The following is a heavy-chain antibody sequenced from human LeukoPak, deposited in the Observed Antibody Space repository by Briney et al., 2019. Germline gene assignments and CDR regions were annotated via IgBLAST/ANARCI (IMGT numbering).Heavy chain of an antibody. V-gene: IGHV5-51*01. Sequence: GESLKISCKGSGYSFTSYWIGWVRQMPGKGLEWMGIIYPDDSDTRYSPSFQGQVTISADKSISTAYLQWSSLKASDTAMYYCARHLPGYYDSSGYPVASNYYGMDVWGQGTTVTVSS. D-gene: IGHD3-22*01. CDR3: ARHLPGYYDSSGYPVASNYYGMDV. J-gene: IGHJ6*02. CDR2: IYPDDSDT. CDR1: GYSFTSYW.